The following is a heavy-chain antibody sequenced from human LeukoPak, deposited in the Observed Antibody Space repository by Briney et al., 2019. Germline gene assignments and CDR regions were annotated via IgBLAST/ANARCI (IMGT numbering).Heavy chain of an antibody. CDR2: ISYDASNK. V-gene: IGHV3-30*04. J-gene: IGHJ6*02. D-gene: IGHD3-16*02. Sequence: GRSLRLSCAASGFTFSGYAMHWVRQAPSKGLEWVAVISYDASNKYYADSVKGRFTISRDNSKNTLYLQMNSLRAEDTAVYYCARDLEITFGGVIVTLAYYGMDVWGQGTTVTVSS. CDR1: GFTFSGYA. CDR3: ARDLEITFGGVIVTLAYYGMDV.